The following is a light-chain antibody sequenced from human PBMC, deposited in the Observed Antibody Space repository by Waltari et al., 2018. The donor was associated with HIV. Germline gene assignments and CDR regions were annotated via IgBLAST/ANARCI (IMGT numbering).Light chain of an antibody. CDR2: GAS. V-gene: IGKV3-15*01. CDR3: QQYNNWPPIT. J-gene: IGKJ5*01. CDR1: QCVSSN. Sequence: EIVMTQSPATLSVSPGQRAPLSCRATQCVSSNLAWYQQKPGQAPRLLIYGASTRATGIPDRFSGSGSGTEFTLTITSLQSEDFAVYYCQQYNNWPPITFGQGTRLEIK.